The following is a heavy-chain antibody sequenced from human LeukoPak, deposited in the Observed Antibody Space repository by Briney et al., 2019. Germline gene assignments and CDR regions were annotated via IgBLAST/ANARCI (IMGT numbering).Heavy chain of an antibody. D-gene: IGHD3-22*01. CDR3: AKGITMIVRYTYYFDY. CDR2: ISGSGGST. Sequence: GGSLRLSCAASGFTFSSYSMNWVRQAPGKGLGWASAISGSGGSTYYADSVKGRFTISRDNSKNTLYLQMNSLRAEDTAVYYCAKGITMIVRYTYYFDYWGQGTLVTVSS. J-gene: IGHJ4*02. V-gene: IGHV3-23*01. CDR1: GFTFSSYS.